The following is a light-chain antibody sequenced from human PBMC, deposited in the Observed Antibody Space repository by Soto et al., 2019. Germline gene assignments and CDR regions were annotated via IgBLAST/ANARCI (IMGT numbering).Light chain of an antibody. CDR2: HVS. CDR3: TSYTSSNSHVL. Sequence: QSVLTQPASVSGSPGQSITISCTGTSSDVGDYDYVSWYQQLPGKAPKLMIYHVSDRPSGVSNRFSGSKSGNTASLTISGLQAEDEADYYCTSYTSSNSHVLFGGGTKLTV. J-gene: IGLJ2*01. V-gene: IGLV2-14*01. CDR1: SSDVGDYDY.